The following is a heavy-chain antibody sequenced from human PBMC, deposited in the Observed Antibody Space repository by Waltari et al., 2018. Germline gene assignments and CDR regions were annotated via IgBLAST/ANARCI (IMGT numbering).Heavy chain of an antibody. CDR3: ARERAVAANKGWTGY. V-gene: IGHV4-39*07. J-gene: IGHJ4*02. D-gene: IGHD6-19*01. CDR2: IYYSGST. CDR1: GGSISSSSYY. Sequence: QLQLQESGPGLVKPSETLSLTCTVSGGSISSSSYYWGWIRPPPGKGLEWIGSIYYSGSTYYNPSLKSRVTISVDTSKNQFSLKLSSVTAADTAVYYCARERAVAANKGWTGYWGQGTLVTVSS.